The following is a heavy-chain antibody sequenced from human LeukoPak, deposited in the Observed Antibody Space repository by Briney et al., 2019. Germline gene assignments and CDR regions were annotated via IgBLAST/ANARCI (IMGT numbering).Heavy chain of an antibody. V-gene: IGHV3-30-3*01. Sequence: PGGSLRLSCAASGFTFSSYAMHWVRQAPGKGLEWVAVISYDGSNKYYADSVKGRFTISRDNSKNTLYLQMNSLRAEDTAVYYCARDLYGNPEGNYFDYWGQGTLVTVSS. D-gene: IGHD4-11*01. J-gene: IGHJ4*02. CDR3: ARDLYGNPEGNYFDY. CDR1: GFTFSSYA. CDR2: ISYDGSNK.